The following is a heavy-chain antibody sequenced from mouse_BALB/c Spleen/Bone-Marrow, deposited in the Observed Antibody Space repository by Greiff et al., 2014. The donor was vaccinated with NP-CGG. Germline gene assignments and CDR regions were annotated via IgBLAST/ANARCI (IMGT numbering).Heavy chain of an antibody. V-gene: IGHV1-4*01. CDR2: INPTSGYA. Sequence: QVQLQQSGAELARPGASVKMSCKASGYTFTGYTIHWVKQRPGQGLEWIGYINPTSGYANYNQKFKDKATLTADKSSSTAYMQLSSLTSEDSAVFYCARSMIVYCAMDYWGQGTSVTVSS. D-gene: IGHD2-3*01. CDR3: ARSMIVYCAMDY. J-gene: IGHJ4*01. CDR1: GYTFTGYT.